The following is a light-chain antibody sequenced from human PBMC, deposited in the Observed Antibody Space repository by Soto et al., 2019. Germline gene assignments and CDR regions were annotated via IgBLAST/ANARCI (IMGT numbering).Light chain of an antibody. J-gene: IGKJ3*01. CDR3: QQFSGSPFT. CDR1: QIVSSRF. V-gene: IGKV3-20*01. CDR2: GAS. Sequence: EIVLTQSPGTLSLSPGERATLSCRASQIVSSRFLAWYQQKPGQAPRLLIYGASSRAAGNPDRFSGSGSGTDFTLTISRLEPEDFAVYYCQQFSGSPFTLGPGTKVDIK.